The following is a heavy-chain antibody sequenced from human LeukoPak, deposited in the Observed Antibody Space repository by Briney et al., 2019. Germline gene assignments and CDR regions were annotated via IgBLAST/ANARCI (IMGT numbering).Heavy chain of an antibody. Sequence: PGGSLRLSCAASGFTFRGFAMSWVRQAPGKGLEWVADISGSGLRTYYADSVKGRFTISRDNAKNTLYLQMNSLRAEDTAVYYCAKDIHYYGSDNYDQGPAYYYMDVWGKGTTVTVSS. V-gene: IGHV3-23*01. CDR1: GFTFRGFA. CDR3: AKDIHYYGSDNYDQGPAYYYMDV. CDR2: ISGSGLRT. J-gene: IGHJ6*03. D-gene: IGHD3-10*01.